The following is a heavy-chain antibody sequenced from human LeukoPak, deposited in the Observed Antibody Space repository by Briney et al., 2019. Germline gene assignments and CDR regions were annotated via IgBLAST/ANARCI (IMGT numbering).Heavy chain of an antibody. Sequence: AGGSLRLSCAASGFSFKDYGMSWVRQAPGKGLEWVSSIRDSGDNTYYADSVKGRFTISRDNSKNSVFLQLSSLRVEDTAVYYCARGPIVVVPAAIATGFDPWGQGTLVTVSS. J-gene: IGHJ5*02. V-gene: IGHV3-23*01. CDR1: GFSFKDYG. CDR3: ARGPIVVVPAAIATGFDP. D-gene: IGHD2-2*01. CDR2: IRDSGDNT.